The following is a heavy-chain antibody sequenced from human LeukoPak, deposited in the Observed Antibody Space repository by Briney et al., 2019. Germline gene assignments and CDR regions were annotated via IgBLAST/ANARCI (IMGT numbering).Heavy chain of an antibody. Sequence: SVKVSCKASGGTFSSYAISWVRQAPGQGLEWMGGIIPIFGTANYAHKFQDRVTITTHESTSTDYMELSSLRSEDAGVYYCARVRGYSYGTRYFDYWGQGTLVTVSS. J-gene: IGHJ4*02. CDR1: GGTFSSYA. D-gene: IGHD5-18*01. CDR2: IIPIFGTA. CDR3: ARVRGYSYGTRYFDY. V-gene: IGHV1-69*05.